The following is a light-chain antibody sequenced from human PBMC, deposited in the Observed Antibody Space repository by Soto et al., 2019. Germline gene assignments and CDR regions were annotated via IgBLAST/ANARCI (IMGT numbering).Light chain of an antibody. J-gene: IGKJ1*01. CDR2: GAS. CDR3: QQYGSSPQT. CDR1: QSVSSNF. Sequence: EIVLTQSPGTLSLSPGERATLSCRARQSVSSNFLAWYQQKPGQAPRLLIYGASTRATGIPDRFSGSASGTDFTLTISRLEPEDFAVYYCQQYGSSPQTFGQGTKVDI. V-gene: IGKV3-20*01.